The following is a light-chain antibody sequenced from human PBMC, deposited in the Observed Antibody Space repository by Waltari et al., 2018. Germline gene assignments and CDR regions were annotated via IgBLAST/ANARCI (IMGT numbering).Light chain of an antibody. J-gene: IGLJ2*01. CDR3: SSYAGSSKGV. Sequence: QSALTQPASVSGSPGQSITISCTGTSSDVGNSKRVSWYQQHPGKAPKLMIYAGSKRPSGVSDRFSGSKSGDMASLTISGLQPEDEAEYFCSSYAGSSKGVFGGGTKVTVL. V-gene: IGLV2-23*01. CDR2: AGS. CDR1: SSDVGNSKR.